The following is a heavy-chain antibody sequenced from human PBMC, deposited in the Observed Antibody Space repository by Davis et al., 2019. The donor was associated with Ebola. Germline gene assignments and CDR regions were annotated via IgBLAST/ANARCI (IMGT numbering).Heavy chain of an antibody. Sequence: MPSETLSLTCTVSGGSISSSSYYWGWIRQPPGKGLEWIGSIYYSGSTYYNPSLKSRVIISVDTSKNQFSLKLSSVTAADTAVYYCARGAPDIVVVVAATGVDYWGQGTLVTVSS. CDR1: GGSISSSSYY. CDR3: ARGAPDIVVVVAATGVDY. CDR2: IYYSGST. V-gene: IGHV4-39*01. J-gene: IGHJ4*02. D-gene: IGHD2-15*01.